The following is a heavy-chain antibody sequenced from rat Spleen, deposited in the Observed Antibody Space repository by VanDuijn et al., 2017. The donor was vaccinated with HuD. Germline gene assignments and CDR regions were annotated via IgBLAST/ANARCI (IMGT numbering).Heavy chain of an antibody. CDR3: ARVWATGGVMDA. CDR2: ISSDGRRN. J-gene: IGHJ4*01. CDR1: GFTFSDYG. D-gene: IGHD1-1*01. Sequence: EVQLVESGGGLVQPGRSLKLSCAASGFTFSDYGMSWVRQAPTKGLEWVATISSDGRRNYYRDSVKGRFTISRDNAKSTLYLQMDSLRSEDTATYYCARVWATGGVMDAWGQGASVTVSS. V-gene: IGHV5-29*01.